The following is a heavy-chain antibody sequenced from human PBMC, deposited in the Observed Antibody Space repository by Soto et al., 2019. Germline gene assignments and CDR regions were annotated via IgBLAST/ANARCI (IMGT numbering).Heavy chain of an antibody. Sequence: QVQLQESRPGLVKPSQTLSLTCTVSGGSISGGVYYWSWIRQPPGKGLEWIGYIFDSGRTYYNPSLKSRVTISVDTSKNQFSLRLSSVTAADTAVYYCAREIIPLTTDWYFDLWGRGTLVTVSS. D-gene: IGHD4-17*01. CDR1: GGSISGGVYY. J-gene: IGHJ2*01. CDR2: IFDSGRT. CDR3: AREIIPLTTDWYFDL. V-gene: IGHV4-30-4*01.